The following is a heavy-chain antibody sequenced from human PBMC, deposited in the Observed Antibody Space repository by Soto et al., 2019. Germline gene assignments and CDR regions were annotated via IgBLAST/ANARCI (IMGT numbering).Heavy chain of an antibody. V-gene: IGHV4-4*07. CDR1: GCSVTSHH. CDR3: ARDGMTTGDT. Sequence: SETLFLTCFVSGCSVTSHHWSWVRQPANKGLEWIGRVFSSVSATYNPSLKSRVSISMDTPENRISLKLDSVTAADAGVYFCARDGMTTGDTWGPGTLVTVSS. J-gene: IGHJ4*02. CDR2: VFSSVSA. D-gene: IGHD2-21*02.